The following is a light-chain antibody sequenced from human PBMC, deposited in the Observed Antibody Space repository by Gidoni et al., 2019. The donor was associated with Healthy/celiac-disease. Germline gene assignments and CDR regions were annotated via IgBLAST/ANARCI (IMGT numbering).Light chain of an antibody. V-gene: IGKV1-5*03. J-gene: IGKJ5*01. CDR3: QQYNSYPIT. CDR2: KAS. Sequence: IQMTQSPSTLSASVGDRVTITCRASQSLSSWLAWYQQKPGKAPKLLIYKASSLESGVPSRFSGRGYGKEFTLTISSLQPDDFATYYCQQYNSYPITFGQGTRLEIK. CDR1: QSLSSW.